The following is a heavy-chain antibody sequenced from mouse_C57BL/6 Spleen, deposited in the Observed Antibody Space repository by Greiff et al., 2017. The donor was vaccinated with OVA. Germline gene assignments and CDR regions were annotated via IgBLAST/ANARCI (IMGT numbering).Heavy chain of an antibody. J-gene: IGHJ1*03. CDR3: ARERYSNKLYFDV. CDR2: IYPGSGST. Sequence: VQLQQPGAELVKPGASVKMSCKASGYTFTSYWITWVKQRPGQGLEWIGDIYPGSGSTNYNEKFKSKATLTVDTSSSTAYMQLSSLTSEDSAVYYCARERYSNKLYFDVWGTGTTVTVSS. CDR1: GYTFTSYW. V-gene: IGHV1-55*01. D-gene: IGHD2-5*01.